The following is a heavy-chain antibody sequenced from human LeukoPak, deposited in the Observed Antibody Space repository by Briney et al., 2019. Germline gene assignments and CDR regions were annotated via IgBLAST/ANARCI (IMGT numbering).Heavy chain of an antibody. CDR1: GYSFTSYW. CDR2: IYPIDSDT. Sequence: GESLKISCKDSGYSFTSYWIGWVRQMPGKGLELMGIIYPIDSDTRYSPSFQGQVTISADKSISTAYLQWSSLKASDTAMYYCARARPHYYDSSGYYRDAFDIWGQGTMVTVSS. V-gene: IGHV5-51*01. J-gene: IGHJ3*02. D-gene: IGHD3-22*01. CDR3: ARARPHYYDSSGYYRDAFDI.